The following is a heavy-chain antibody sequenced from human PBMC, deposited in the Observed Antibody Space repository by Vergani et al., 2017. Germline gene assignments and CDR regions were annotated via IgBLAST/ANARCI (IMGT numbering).Heavy chain of an antibody. CDR3: ARISGGSAPYLHY. J-gene: IGHJ1*01. CDR1: GFTFGDYY. Sequence: EVDLEESGGGLVQPGGSLRLSCAASGFTFGDYYMAWIRLAPGKGLDWVASIKRDGTETFYVDSVKGRFTISRDNAKTTLYLQMNSLRDEDRGVYYCARISGGSAPYLHYWGQGTLVTVAS. D-gene: IGHD2-15*01. CDR2: IKRDGTET. V-gene: IGHV3-7*01.